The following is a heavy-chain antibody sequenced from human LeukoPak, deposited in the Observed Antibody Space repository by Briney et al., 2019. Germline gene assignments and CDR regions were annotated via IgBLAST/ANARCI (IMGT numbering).Heavy chain of an antibody. CDR1: GYTFTIYG. V-gene: IGHV1-18*01. J-gene: IGHJ5*02. Sequence: ASVKVSCKASGYTFTIYGISWVRQAPGQGLEWMGWNSAYKDNTNYAQKLQVRVTMTKDTSTSTAYMELRSLRSDDTAVYYCALSWSWKNWFDPWGQGTLVTVSS. D-gene: IGHD1-1*01. CDR2: NSAYKDNT. CDR3: ALSWSWKNWFDP.